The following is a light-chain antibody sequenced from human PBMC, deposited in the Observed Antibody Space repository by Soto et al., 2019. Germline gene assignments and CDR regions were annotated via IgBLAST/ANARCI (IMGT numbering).Light chain of an antibody. J-gene: IGLJ2*01. CDR2: DVT. V-gene: IGLV2-11*01. CDR3: CSYTASYSV. Sequence: QSVLTQPRSVSGSPGQSVAISCTGIGAFDFVSWYQQYPGKAPKLMIYDVTNRPSGVPDRFSGSKSGDTASLTISGLQAEDEADYYCCSYTASYSVFGGGNKLTVL. CDR1: GAFDF.